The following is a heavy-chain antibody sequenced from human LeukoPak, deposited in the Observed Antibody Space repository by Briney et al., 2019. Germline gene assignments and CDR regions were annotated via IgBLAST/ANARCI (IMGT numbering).Heavy chain of an antibody. CDR3: ATLSDRYFYYTYGLDV. CDR2: IGSYGVTT. Sequence: GGSLRLSCAASGFTLSTYEMNWVRQATGKGLEWVAYIGSYGVTTYYAASVKGRFTISGDNAKYSLNLQMNSLSAEATAVYYCATLSDRYFYYTYGLDVWGQGTTVSVS. CDR1: GFTLSTYE. V-gene: IGHV3-48*03. J-gene: IGHJ6*02.